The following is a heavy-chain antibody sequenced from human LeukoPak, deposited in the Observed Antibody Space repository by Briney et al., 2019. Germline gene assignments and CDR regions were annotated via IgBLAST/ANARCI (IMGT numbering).Heavy chain of an antibody. CDR3: ARDEHYDSSGYTYHY. V-gene: IGHV3-30*03. J-gene: IGHJ4*02. CDR2: ISFDGSNK. Sequence: GRSLRLSCAASGFIFSSYGMHWVRQPPGKGLEWVADISFDGSNKYYADSVKGRFTISRDNAKNTLYLQMNSLRVEDTAVYYCARDEHYDSSGYTYHYWGQGTLVTISS. CDR1: GFIFSSYG. D-gene: IGHD3-22*01.